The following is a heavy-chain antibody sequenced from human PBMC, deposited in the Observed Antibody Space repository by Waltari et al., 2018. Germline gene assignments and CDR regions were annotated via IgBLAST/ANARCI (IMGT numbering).Heavy chain of an antibody. CDR3: AREVADGPPENYYYYYMDV. CDR1: GGSISSYY. D-gene: IGHD2-15*01. V-gene: IGHV4-59*01. CDR2: IYYSGST. J-gene: IGHJ6*03. Sequence: QVQLQESGPGLVKPSETLSLTCTVSGGSISSYYWSWIRQPPGKGLEWIGYIYYSGSTNYNPSLKSRVTISVDTSKNQFSLKLSSVTAADTAVYYCAREVADGPPENYYYYYMDVWGKGTTVTISS.